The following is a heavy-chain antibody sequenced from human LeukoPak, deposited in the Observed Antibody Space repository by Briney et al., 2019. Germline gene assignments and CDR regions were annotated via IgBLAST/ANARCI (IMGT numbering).Heavy chain of an antibody. D-gene: IGHD4-17*01. V-gene: IGHV4-34*01. J-gene: IGHJ1*01. CDR1: GGSFSGYY. CDR2: INHSGST. CDR3: ASGTVIYFQH. Sequence: SETLSLTCAVYGGSFSGYYWSWIRQPPGKGLEWIGEINHSGSTNYNPSLKSRVTISVDTSKNQFSLTLSSVTAADTAVYYCASGTVIYFQHWGQGTLVTVSS.